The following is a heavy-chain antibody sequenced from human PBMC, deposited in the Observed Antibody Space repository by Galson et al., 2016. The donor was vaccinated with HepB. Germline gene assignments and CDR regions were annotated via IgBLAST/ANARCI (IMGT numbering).Heavy chain of an antibody. Sequence: SCKASAGTFSNYAITWVRQAPGQGLEWMGGIIPVFGAANYAQRFQGRVTIVADESTSTAYMELSSLRSEDTAVYYCASGSYYYDSRLYYFNYWGQGTLVTVSS. J-gene: IGHJ4*02. CDR2: IIPVFGAA. D-gene: IGHD3-22*01. CDR1: AGTFSNYA. V-gene: IGHV1-69*01. CDR3: ASGSYYYDSRLYYFNY.